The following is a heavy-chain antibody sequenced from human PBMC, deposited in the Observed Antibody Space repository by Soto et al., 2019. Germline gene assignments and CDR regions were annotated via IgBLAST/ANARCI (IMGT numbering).Heavy chain of an antibody. Sequence: EGSLRLSCAASGFTFSSYGMHWVHQAPGKGLEWVAVISHDGSNKYFADSVKGRFTISRDNSQNTLYLQMNSLRAEDTAVYYCAIDGSAWSRDYWGQGTLVTVSS. J-gene: IGHJ4*02. CDR2: ISHDGSNK. V-gene: IGHV3-30*03. D-gene: IGHD6-19*01. CDR3: AIDGSAWSRDY. CDR1: GFTFSSYG.